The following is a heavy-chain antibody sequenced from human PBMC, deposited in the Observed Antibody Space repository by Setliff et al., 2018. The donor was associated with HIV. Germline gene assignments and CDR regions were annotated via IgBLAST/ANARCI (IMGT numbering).Heavy chain of an antibody. CDR1: GYSISSGYF. V-gene: IGHV4-38-2*01. J-gene: IGHJ4*02. D-gene: IGHD2-8*01. CDR3: ATGPVCYHD. CDR2: LYHSGTN. Sequence: SETLSLTCAVSGYSISSGYFWGRIRQPPGKGLEWIGSLYHSGTNFYNPSLKSRVTISLDTSTNRFSLKLNSVTAADTAIYYCATGPVCYHDWGQGTLVTVSS.